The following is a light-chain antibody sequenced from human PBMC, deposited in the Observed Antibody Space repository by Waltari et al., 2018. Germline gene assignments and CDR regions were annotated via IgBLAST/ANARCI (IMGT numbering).Light chain of an antibody. V-gene: IGLV4-69*01. Sequence: QLVLTQSPSASASLGASVKLTCTLSSGHSSNVVAWLQQRPEKGPRYLMKVNSDGSHTKGDEIPDRFSGSSSGAERYLTISSLQSEDEADYFCQTEGHGTWVFGGGTKLTVL. CDR2: VNSDGSH. CDR1: SGHSSNV. J-gene: IGLJ3*02. CDR3: QTEGHGTWV.